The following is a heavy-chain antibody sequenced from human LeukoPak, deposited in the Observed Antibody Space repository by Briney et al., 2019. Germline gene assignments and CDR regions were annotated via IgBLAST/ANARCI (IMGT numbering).Heavy chain of an antibody. D-gene: IGHD2/OR15-2a*01. CDR2: ISAYNGNT. CDR1: GYTFTSYG. J-gene: IGHJ4*02. V-gene: IGHV1-18*01. Sequence: ASVKVSCKASGYTFTSYGISWVRQAPGQGLEWMGWISAYNGNTNYAQKLQGRVTMTTDTSTSTAYMELRSLRSDGPAGYYWSRAVIGGGWYYGYWGQGTLVTVSS. CDR3: SRAVIGGGWYYGY.